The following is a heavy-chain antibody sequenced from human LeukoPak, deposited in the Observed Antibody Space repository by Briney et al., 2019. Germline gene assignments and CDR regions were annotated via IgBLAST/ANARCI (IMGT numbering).Heavy chain of an antibody. CDR3: ARGGLYGYDVFDY. CDR1: GFSFSSYS. D-gene: IGHD5-12*01. CDR2: ISGGGSTI. J-gene: IGHJ4*02. Sequence: GGSLRLSCAASGFSFSSYSMKWVRQAPGKGLEWVSYISGGGSTIYYADSVKGRFTISRDNAKNSLYLQMNSLRAEDTAVYYCARGGLYGYDVFDYWGQGTLVTVSS. V-gene: IGHV3-48*04.